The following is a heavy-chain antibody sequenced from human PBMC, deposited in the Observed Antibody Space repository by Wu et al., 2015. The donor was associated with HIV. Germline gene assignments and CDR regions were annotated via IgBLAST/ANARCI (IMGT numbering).Heavy chain of an antibody. CDR1: GGTLRSFA. D-gene: IGHD6-13*01. CDR3: VRVAGSSWYREFDM. J-gene: IGHJ3*02. V-gene: IGHV1-69*14. Sequence: QVHLVQSGAEVKKPGSSVKVSCKASGGTLRSFALSWVRQAPGQGFVVGGRHHPSCLIQPFPSHKFDDRVTITADKSTSTGYMELRSLTYEDTAMYYCVRVAGSSWYREFDMWGRGTMVTVSS. CDR2: HPSCLIQP.